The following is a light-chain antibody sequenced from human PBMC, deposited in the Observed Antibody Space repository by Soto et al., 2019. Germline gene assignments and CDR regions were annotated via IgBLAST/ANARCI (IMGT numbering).Light chain of an antibody. V-gene: IGLV2-23*01. CDR2: EGG. J-gene: IGLJ2*01. CDR3: CSFALRSTLI. Sequence: QSALTQPASVSGSPGQSITISCTGTSSDVGNYNLVSWYQQYPGKAPKRMIYEGGKRPSGVSNRFSGSKSGNTASLTISGLQAEDEADYYCCSFALRSTLIFGGGTKVTVL. CDR1: SSDVGNYNL.